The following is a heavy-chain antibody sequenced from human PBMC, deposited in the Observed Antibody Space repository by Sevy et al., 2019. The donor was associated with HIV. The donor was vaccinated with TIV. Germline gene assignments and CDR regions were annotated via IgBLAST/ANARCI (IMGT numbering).Heavy chain of an antibody. D-gene: IGHD3-22*01. J-gene: IGHJ3*02. Sequence: GGSLRLSCAASGFTFDDYAMHWVRQAPGKGLEWVSGISWNSGSIGYADSVKGRFTISRDNAKNSLYLQMNSLRAEDTALYYCAKAESRITMIVVAHAFDIWGQGTMVTVSS. CDR3: AKAESRITMIVVAHAFDI. CDR2: ISWNSGSI. CDR1: GFTFDDYA. V-gene: IGHV3-9*01.